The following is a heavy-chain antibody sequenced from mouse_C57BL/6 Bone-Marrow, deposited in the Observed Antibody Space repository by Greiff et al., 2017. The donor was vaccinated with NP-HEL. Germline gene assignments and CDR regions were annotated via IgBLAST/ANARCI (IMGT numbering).Heavy chain of an antibody. J-gene: IGHJ1*03. V-gene: IGHV3-6*01. Sequence: EVQLKESGPGLVKPSQSLSLTCSVTGYSITSGYYWNWIRQFPGNKLEWMGYISYDGSNNYNPSLKNRISITRDTSKNQFFLKLNSVTTEDTATYYCAGPYFDVWGTGTTVTVSS. CDR3: AGPYFDV. CDR2: ISYDGSN. CDR1: GYSITSGYY.